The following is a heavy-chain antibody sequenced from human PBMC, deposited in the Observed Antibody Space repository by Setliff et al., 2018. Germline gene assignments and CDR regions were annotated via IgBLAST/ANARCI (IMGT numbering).Heavy chain of an antibody. V-gene: IGHV1-69*05. CDR3: AREGVDTRSSTDYRYYMDV. CDR1: GYTLTNYY. Sequence: SVKVSCKASGYTLTNYYMHWVRQAPGQGLEWMGGTIPIFGTTSYTQRFQGRVTISTDESTSTAYMELSSLRSEDTAIYYCAREGVDTRSSTDYRYYMDVWGKGTTVTVSS. D-gene: IGHD5-18*01. CDR2: TIPIFGTT. J-gene: IGHJ6*03.